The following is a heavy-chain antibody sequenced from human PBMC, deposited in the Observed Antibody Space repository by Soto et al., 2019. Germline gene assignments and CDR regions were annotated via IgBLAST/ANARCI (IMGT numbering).Heavy chain of an antibody. D-gene: IGHD3-3*01. J-gene: IGHJ4*02. CDR1: GFTFSSYS. CDR2: ISSSSSYI. V-gene: IGHV3-21*01. Sequence: PGGSLRLSCAASGFTFSSYSMNWVRQAPGKGLEWVSSISSSSSYIYYADSVKGRFTISRDNAKNSLYLQMNSLRAEDTAVYYCARDPPDDFWSGSVLYYFDYWGQGTLVTVSS. CDR3: ARDPPDDFWSGSVLYYFDY.